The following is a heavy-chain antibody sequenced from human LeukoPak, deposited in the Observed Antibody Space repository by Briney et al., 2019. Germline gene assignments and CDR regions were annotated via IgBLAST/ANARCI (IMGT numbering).Heavy chain of an antibody. Sequence: PSETLSLTCTVSGDSISSGDYYWSWIRQPAGKGLEWIGSIYYTGNTYYNASLKSRVTISIDTSKNQISLRLTSVTATDTAMYYCARQTGSGLFTLPGGQGTLVTVSS. V-gene: IGHV4-39*01. D-gene: IGHD3/OR15-3a*01. CDR1: GDSISSGDYY. CDR2: IYYTGNT. J-gene: IGHJ4*02. CDR3: ARQTGSGLFTLP.